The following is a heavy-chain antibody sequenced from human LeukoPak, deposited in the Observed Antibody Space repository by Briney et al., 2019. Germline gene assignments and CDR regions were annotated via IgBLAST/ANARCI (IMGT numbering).Heavy chain of an antibody. D-gene: IGHD2-2*02. CDR2: ISGSGTNI. V-gene: IGHV3-21*01. J-gene: IGHJ4*02. CDR3: GRCIPTSLIVSDC. Sequence: GGSLRLSCAASGFTFSSYAMTWVRQAPGKGPEWVSGISGSGTNIQYADSVKGRFSISRDNAKTSLYLQMNSLRAEDTAVYYCGRCIPTSLIVSDCRGQGTLVTVSS. CDR1: GFTFSSYA.